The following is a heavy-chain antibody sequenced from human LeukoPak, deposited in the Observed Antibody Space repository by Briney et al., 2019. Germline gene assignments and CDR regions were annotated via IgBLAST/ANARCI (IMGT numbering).Heavy chain of an antibody. CDR3: ARVGYHGSGSFDY. V-gene: IGHV3-48*03. J-gene: IGHJ4*02. CDR2: ISPTGYTI. Sequence: GGSLRPSCAASTFSFSNYEMNWVRQAPGQGLEWVSYISPTGYTIYYADSVKGRFTISRDSAKNSLYLQMSSLRAEDTAVYYCARVGYHGSGSFDYWGQGTLVTVSS. CDR1: TFSFSNYE. D-gene: IGHD3-10*01.